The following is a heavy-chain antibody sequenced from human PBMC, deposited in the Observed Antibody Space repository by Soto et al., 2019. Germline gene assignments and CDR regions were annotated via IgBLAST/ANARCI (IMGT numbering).Heavy chain of an antibody. CDR3: TRHWLATREFDY. Sequence: XGSLRLSCAASGFTLSSYSMNWVRQAPGKGLEWVSSISSSSGHIYYADSLKGRFTISRDNAKNSLYLQMNSLRAEDTAVYYCTRHWLATREFDYWGQGTLVTVSS. CDR2: ISSSSGHI. V-gene: IGHV3-21*01. D-gene: IGHD1-26*01. J-gene: IGHJ4*02. CDR1: GFTLSSYS.